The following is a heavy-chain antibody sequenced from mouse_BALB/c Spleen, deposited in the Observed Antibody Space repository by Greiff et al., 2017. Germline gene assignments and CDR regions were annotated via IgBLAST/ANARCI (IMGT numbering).Heavy chain of an antibody. Sequence: VQLKQSGGGLVQPGGSLKLSCAASGFTFSSYGMSWVRQTPDKRLELVATINSNGGSTYYPDSVKGRFTISRDNAKNTLYLQMSSLKSEDTAMYYCARVYYRYGYFDVWGAGTTVTVSA. D-gene: IGHD2-14*01. CDR3: ARVYYRYGYFDV. V-gene: IGHV5-6-3*01. J-gene: IGHJ1*01. CDR1: GFTFSSYG. CDR2: INSNGGST.